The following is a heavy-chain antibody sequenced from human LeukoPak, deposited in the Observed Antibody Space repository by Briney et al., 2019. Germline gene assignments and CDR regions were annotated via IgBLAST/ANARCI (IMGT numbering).Heavy chain of an antibody. J-gene: IGHJ4*02. CDR1: GFTFSNFW. CDR2: ISGSGGST. D-gene: IGHD1-26*01. Sequence: GGSLRLSCATSGFTFSNFWMSWVRQAPGKGLEWVSAISGSGGSTYYADSVKGRFTISRDNSKNTLYLQMNSLRAEDTAVYYCAKSTFIVGAGLGYWGQGTLVTVSS. V-gene: IGHV3-23*01. CDR3: AKSTFIVGAGLGY.